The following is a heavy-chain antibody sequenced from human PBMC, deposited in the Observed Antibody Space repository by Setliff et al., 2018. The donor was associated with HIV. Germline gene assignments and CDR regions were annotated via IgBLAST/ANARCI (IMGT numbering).Heavy chain of an antibody. J-gene: IGHJ5*02. CDR3: ARGYYDSSGYHPGNWFDP. Sequence: SETLSLTCAVSGGSITNADYYWSWIRQPPGKGLEWIAHIYSSGSPYYNPSLKSRLVISVDTSQNQFSLKLSSVTAADTAVYYCARGYYDSSGYHPGNWFDPWGQGTLVTVSS. CDR1: GGSITNADYY. D-gene: IGHD3-22*01. V-gene: IGHV4-30-4*02. CDR2: IYSSGSP.